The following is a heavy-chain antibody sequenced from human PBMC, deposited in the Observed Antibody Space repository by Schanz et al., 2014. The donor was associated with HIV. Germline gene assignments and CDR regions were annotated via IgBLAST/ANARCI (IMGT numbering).Heavy chain of an antibody. Sequence: QVQLVQSGAEVKKPGASVKVSCKASGYTFTSYGINWVRQAPGQGLQWMGWVKPNDGGTYYPQKFKGRVAMTRDTSITTASMELTRLRYDDTAVYYCAKSRFQLHWFDSWGQGTLVTVSS. D-gene: IGHD2-2*01. V-gene: IGHV1-2*02. CDR1: GYTFTSYG. CDR3: AKSRFQLHWFDS. J-gene: IGHJ5*01. CDR2: VKPNDGGT.